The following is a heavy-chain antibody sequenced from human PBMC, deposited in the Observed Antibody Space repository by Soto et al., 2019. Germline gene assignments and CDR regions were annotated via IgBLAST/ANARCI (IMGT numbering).Heavy chain of an antibody. CDR2: ISAYNGNT. V-gene: IGHV1-18*01. D-gene: IGHD4-17*01. Sequence: QVQLVQSGAEVKKPGASVKVSCKASGYTFTSYGISWVRQAPGQGLEWMGWISAYNGNTKYAQKLQGRVTMTTDTSTRTAYMALRSLRSDDTAVYYCARETFYGDYVWYFDYWGQGTLVTVSS. CDR3: ARETFYGDYVWYFDY. CDR1: GYTFTSYG. J-gene: IGHJ4*02.